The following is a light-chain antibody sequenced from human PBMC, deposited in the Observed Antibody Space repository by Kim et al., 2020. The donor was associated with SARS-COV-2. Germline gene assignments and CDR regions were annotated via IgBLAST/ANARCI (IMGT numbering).Light chain of an antibody. V-gene: IGKV1-39*01. J-gene: IGKJ2*02. CDR2: AAS. CDR3: QQSYSSQCT. Sequence: DIQMTQSPSSLSAFVGDRVTITCRPSQNINKYLNWYQHKPGKAPKLLIYAASSLQSGVPSRFSGSGSGTDFTPTISSLQPEDFATYYCQQSYSSQCTFGQGTKLEI. CDR1: QNINKY.